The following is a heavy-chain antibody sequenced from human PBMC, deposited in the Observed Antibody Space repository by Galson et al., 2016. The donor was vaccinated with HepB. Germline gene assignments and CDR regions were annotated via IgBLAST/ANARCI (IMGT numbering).Heavy chain of an antibody. CDR2: IFYTGIT. D-gene: IGHD3-3*01. J-gene: IGHJ2*01. V-gene: IGHV4-61*01. Sequence: LSLTCDVSGGSVSSGHYYWSWIRQPPGQGLEWIGYIFYTGITNYNSSLKSRVTISVDTSKNQFSLKVNSVTAADTALYYCARGGVVNSYWYFYLWGQGTLVTVS. CDR3: ARGGVVNSYWYFYL. CDR1: GGSVSSGHYY.